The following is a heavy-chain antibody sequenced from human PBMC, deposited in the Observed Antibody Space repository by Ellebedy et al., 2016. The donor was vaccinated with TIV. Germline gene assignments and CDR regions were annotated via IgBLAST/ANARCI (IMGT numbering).Heavy chain of an antibody. J-gene: IGHJ4*02. Sequence: GGSLRLSXAASGFTFSSYWMSWVRQAPGKGLEWVANIKQDGSEQYYVDSVKGRFTISRDNAKNSLYLQMDSLRAEDTAVYYCAKEIGGGGSYWGQGTLVTVSS. V-gene: IGHV3-7*01. D-gene: IGHD3-10*01. CDR3: AKEIGGGGSY. CDR2: IKQDGSEQ. CDR1: GFTFSSYW.